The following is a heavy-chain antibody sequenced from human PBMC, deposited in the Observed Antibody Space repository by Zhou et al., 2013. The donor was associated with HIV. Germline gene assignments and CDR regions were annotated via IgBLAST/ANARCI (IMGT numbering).Heavy chain of an antibody. CDR2: INPNSGGT. D-gene: IGHD2-2*01. Sequence: QVQLVQSGAEVKKPGASVKVSCKASGYTFTDYNIHWVRQAPGQGPEWMGRINPNSGGTNYAQKYQGRVTMTRDASINTAYMELNRLKSDDTAVYFCARGHIVVVPAARPLYYYYYMERLGQRDHGHRLL. J-gene: IGHJ6*03. V-gene: IGHV1-2*06. CDR3: ARGHIVVVPAARPLYYYYYMER. CDR1: GYTFTDYN.